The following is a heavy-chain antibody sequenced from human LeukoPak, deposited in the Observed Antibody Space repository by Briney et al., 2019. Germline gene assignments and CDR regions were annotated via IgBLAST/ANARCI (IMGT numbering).Heavy chain of an antibody. Sequence: GGSLRLSCAASGFTFSSYAMSWVRQAPGKGLEWVSAISGSGGSTYYADSVKGRFTISRDNSKNTLYLQMNSLRAEDTAVYYCANVLLWFGEPPDYWGQGTLVTVSS. V-gene: IGHV3-23*01. CDR3: ANVLLWFGEPPDY. D-gene: IGHD3-10*01. CDR1: GFTFSSYA. CDR2: ISGSGGST. J-gene: IGHJ4*02.